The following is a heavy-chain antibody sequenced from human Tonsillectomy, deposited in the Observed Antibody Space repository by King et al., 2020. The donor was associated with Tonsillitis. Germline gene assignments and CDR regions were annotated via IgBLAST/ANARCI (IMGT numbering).Heavy chain of an antibody. CDR3: ARDPYSTRPRDFDY. D-gene: IGHD6-13*01. CDR1: GFTFSTYS. J-gene: IGHJ4*02. CDR2: TSSSSTYI. Sequence: QLVQSGGGLVKPGGSLRLSCAASGFTFSTYSMNWVRQAPGKGLEWVSSTSSSSTYIYYADSVKGRFTISRDNAKNSLYLQMNSLRAEDTAVYYCARDPYSTRPRDFDYWGQGTLVTVSS. V-gene: IGHV3-21*01.